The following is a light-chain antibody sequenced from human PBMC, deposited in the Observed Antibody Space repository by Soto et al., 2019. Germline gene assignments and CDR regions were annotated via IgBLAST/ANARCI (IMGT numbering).Light chain of an antibody. CDR3: QQANSFPRT. CDR2: AAS. J-gene: IGKJ1*01. Sequence: DIQMTQSPSSVSASVGDRVTITCRASQAISTWLAWYQQKPGKAPKLLIYAASNLQTGVPSRFRGSGSGTDFTLTISSLQPEDFATFHCQQANSFPRTFGQGTKVEIQ. V-gene: IGKV1D-12*01. CDR1: QAISTW.